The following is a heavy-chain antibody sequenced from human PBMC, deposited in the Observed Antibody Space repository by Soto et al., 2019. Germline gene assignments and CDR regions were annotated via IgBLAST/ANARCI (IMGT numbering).Heavy chain of an antibody. CDR2: IDYSGNI. Sequence: QLQLQESGPGLVKPSETLSLTCNASGGSITSSGSAWDWIRQSPGKGLEWIGTIDYSGNIYYIPSLKSRITISVDTSKNQISLKLSSVTAADTAVYYCARHIHNQGFEYYFDSWGQGTLVTVSS. J-gene: IGHJ4*02. V-gene: IGHV4-39*01. CDR3: ARHIHNQGFEYYFDS. CDR1: GGSITSSGSA. D-gene: IGHD1-1*01.